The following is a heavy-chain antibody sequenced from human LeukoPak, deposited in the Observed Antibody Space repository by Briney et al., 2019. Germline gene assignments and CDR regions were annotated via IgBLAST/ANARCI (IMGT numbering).Heavy chain of an antibody. D-gene: IGHD3-16*01. CDR2: IYHSGST. J-gene: IGHJ5*02. CDR3: ARGGGSRFPFDP. CDR1: GGSISSGGYY. V-gene: IGHV4-30-2*01. Sequence: SQTLSLTCTVSGGSISSGGYYWSWIRQPPGKGLEWIGYIYHSGSTYYNPSLKSRVTISVDRSKNQFSLKLSSVTAADTAVYYCARGGGSRFPFDPWGQGTLVTVSS.